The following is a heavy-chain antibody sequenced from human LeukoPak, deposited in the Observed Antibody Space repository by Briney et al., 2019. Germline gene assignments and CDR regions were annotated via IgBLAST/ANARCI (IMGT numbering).Heavy chain of an antibody. Sequence: GGSLRLSCAGSGFTFSSYGMHWVRQAPGKGLEWVALIRLDGSNKYYGDSVKGRFTISRDNSKNTLYLQMNSLRPEDTSVYYCAKDSSGYTYGYGNYWGQGTLVTAPS. J-gene: IGHJ4*02. CDR2: IRLDGSNK. CDR1: GFTFSSYG. V-gene: IGHV3-30*02. D-gene: IGHD5-18*01. CDR3: AKDSSGYTYGYGNY.